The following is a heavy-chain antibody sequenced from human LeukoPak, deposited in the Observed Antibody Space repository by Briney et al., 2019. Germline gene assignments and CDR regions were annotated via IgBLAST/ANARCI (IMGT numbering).Heavy chain of an antibody. D-gene: IGHD2-15*01. CDR2: ISTISSPI. J-gene: IGHJ4*02. CDR3: AKGKDGYFDY. CDR1: GFTFSTYG. V-gene: IGHV3-48*04. Sequence: QPGGSLRLSCADSGFTFSTYGVNWVRQAPGKGLEWISYISTISSPIYYADSVKGRFTISRDNSKNSLYLQMNSLRTEDTALYYCAKGKDGYFDYWGQGTLVTVSS.